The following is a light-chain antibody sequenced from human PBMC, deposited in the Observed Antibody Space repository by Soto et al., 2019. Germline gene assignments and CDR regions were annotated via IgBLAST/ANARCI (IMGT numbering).Light chain of an antibody. V-gene: IGLV2-8*01. CDR1: SNDVGRYNY. CDR3: SSYAASNYYV. CDR2: EVT. J-gene: IGLJ1*01. Sequence: QSLLTQPPPASVSPGHSVSVSCTGSSNDVGRYNYVSLYQQHPGKAPKLTIYEVTKRPSGVPDRFSGSTSGNTASLTVSGLRAEDEADYYCSSYAASNYYVFGTGTKVTVL.